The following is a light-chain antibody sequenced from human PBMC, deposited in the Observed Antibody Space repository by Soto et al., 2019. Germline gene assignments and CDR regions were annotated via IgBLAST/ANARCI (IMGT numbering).Light chain of an antibody. CDR2: GAS. CDR3: QQYNNWPPVT. V-gene: IGKV3-15*01. J-gene: IGKJ4*01. Sequence: EILMTQSPATLSVSPGERASLSCRASQSVSSDLAWYQQKPGQAPRILIYGASTRAAGIPARFSGSGSGTEFTLTISSLQSEDFAVYYWQQYNNWPPVTFGGGTKVEIK. CDR1: QSVSSD.